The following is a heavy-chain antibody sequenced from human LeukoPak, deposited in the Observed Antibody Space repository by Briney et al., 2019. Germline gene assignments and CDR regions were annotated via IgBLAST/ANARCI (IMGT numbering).Heavy chain of an antibody. V-gene: IGHV4-59*01. CDR2: ICYSGST. CDR1: GDSISSYY. D-gene: IGHD3-9*01. CDR3: ARDRREYDILTGFTDYGMDV. Sequence: KPSETLSLTCTVSGDSISSYYWSWIRQPPGKGLEWIGYICYSGSTNYNPSLKSRVTISVDTSKNQFSLKLSSVTAADTAVYYCARDRREYDILTGFTDYGMDVWGQGTTVTVSS. J-gene: IGHJ6*02.